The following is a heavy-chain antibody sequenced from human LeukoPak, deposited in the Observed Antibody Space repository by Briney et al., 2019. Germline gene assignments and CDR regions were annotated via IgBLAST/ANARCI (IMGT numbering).Heavy chain of an antibody. J-gene: IGHJ4*02. D-gene: IGHD6-19*01. CDR1: GFTFSTYA. V-gene: IGHV3-23*01. Sequence: GGSLRLSCAASGFTFSTYAMSWVRQAPGKRLGWASAITTSGGRTYYADSVKGRDTISRDNSKNTLYLEMNSLRAEDTAVYYCAKSRTAAVAGGFDYWGQGTLVTVSS. CDR2: ITTSGGRT. CDR3: AKSRTAAVAGGFDY.